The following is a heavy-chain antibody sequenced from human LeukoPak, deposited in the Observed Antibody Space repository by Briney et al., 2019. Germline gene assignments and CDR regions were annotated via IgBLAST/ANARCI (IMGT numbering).Heavy chain of an antibody. D-gene: IGHD2-15*01. CDR1: GFTVSSNY. Sequence: GGSLRLSCAASGFTVSSNYMNWVRQAPGKGLEWVSVIYSGGSTYYADSVKGRFTISRDNSKNTLYLQMNSLRVEDTAVYYCARGCSDKKCYIHYWGQATLVTVSS. CDR3: ARGCSDKKCYIHY. J-gene: IGHJ4*02. CDR2: IYSGGST. V-gene: IGHV3-53*01.